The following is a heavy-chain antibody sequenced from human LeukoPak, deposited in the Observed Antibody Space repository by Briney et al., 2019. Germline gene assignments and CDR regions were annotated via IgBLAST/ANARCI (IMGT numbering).Heavy chain of an antibody. J-gene: IGHJ4*02. CDR2: IIPIFGTA. V-gene: IGHV1-69*13. CDR3: ASDESGNFDY. CDR1: VGTFSSYA. D-gene: IGHD1-26*01. Sequence: SVKVSCKASVGTFSSYAISWVRQARGQGLEWMGGIIPIFGTANYAQKFQGRVTITADESTSTAYMELSSLRSEDTAVYYCASDESGNFDYWGQGTLVTVSS.